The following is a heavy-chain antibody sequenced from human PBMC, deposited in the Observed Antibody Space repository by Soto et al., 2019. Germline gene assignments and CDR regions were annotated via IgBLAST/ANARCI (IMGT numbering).Heavy chain of an antibody. V-gene: IGHV3-23*01. D-gene: IGHD2-2*01. Sequence: VVSLILSCAASGFTFSSYAMSWVRQAPGKGLEWVSAISGSGGSTYYADSVKGRFTISRDNSKNTLYLQMNSLRAEDTAVYYCAKILSVVVPAAAFDYWGQGTLVTVSS. CDR1: GFTFSSYA. CDR3: AKILSVVVPAAAFDY. J-gene: IGHJ4*02. CDR2: ISGSGGST.